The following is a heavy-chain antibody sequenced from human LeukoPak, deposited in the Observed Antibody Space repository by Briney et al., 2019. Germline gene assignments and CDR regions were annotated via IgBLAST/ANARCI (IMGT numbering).Heavy chain of an antibody. CDR3: ARGRITAGYPTCLDC. CDR2: IYTSGST. J-gene: IGHJ4*02. D-gene: IGHD3-9*01. Sequence: SETLSLTCTVSGGSISSYYWSWIRQPAGKGLEWIGRIYTSGSTNYNPSLKSRVTMSVDTSKNQFSLKLSSVTAADTAVYYCARGRITAGYPTCLDCWGLGILVTVSS. V-gene: IGHV4-4*07. CDR1: GGSISSYY.